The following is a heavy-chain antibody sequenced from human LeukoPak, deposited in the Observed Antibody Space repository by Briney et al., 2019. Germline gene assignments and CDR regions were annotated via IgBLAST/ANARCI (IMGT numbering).Heavy chain of an antibody. CDR3: ARGYYYGMDV. CDR2: IYYSGNT. CDR1: GGSISNTLYY. Sequence: SETLSLTCTVSGGSISNTLYYWGWFRQPPGKGLEWIGSIYYSGNTHYNPSLKSRLTISVDTSKNQFSLKLRSVTATDTAVYYCARGYYYGMDVWGQGTTVTVSS. V-gene: IGHV4-39*01. J-gene: IGHJ6*02.